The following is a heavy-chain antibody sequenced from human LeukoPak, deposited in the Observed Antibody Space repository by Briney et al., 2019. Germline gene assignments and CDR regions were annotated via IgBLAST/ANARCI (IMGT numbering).Heavy chain of an antibody. V-gene: IGHV5-51*01. D-gene: IGHD4-17*01. CDR1: GYSFTSRW. CDR2: IYPDDSDI. J-gene: IGHJ4*02. CDR3: ATFSNYGDFFDF. Sequence: GESLNTSCQGSGYSFTSRWIAWVRQMPGKGLEWMGIIYPDDSDIRYNPSFQGQVTMSADKSVNVAYLQWSSLKASDTAMYYCATFSNYGDFFDFWGQGTLVTVSS.